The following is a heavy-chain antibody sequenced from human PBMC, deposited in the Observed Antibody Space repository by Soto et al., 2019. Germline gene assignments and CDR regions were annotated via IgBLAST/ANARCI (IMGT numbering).Heavy chain of an antibody. V-gene: IGHV4-59*04. CDR1: GDSISNSF. CDR3: MLGSGWKDFDY. D-gene: IGHD3-22*01. J-gene: IGHJ4*02. CDR2: IHYSGST. Sequence: SETLSLTCTVSGDSISNSFWAWIRQPPGKGLEWIGYIHYSGSTYYNPSLKSRVTISVDTSKNQFSLKLSSVTAADTAVYYCMLGSGWKDFDYWGQGTLVTVSS.